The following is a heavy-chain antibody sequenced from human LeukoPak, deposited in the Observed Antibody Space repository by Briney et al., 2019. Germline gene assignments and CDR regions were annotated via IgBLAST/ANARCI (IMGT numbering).Heavy chain of an antibody. V-gene: IGHV1-2*02. CDR3: ARERDSTGYYED. J-gene: IGHJ4*02. CDR1: GYTFTAYY. CDR2: INPNNGGT. D-gene: IGHD3-22*01. Sequence: ASVKVSCKASGYTFTAYYIHWVRRAPGQGLEWMGWINPNNGGTNYAQKFQDRVTMTRDTSITTAYMELSRLRSDDTAVYYCARERDSTGYYEDWGQGTLVTVSS.